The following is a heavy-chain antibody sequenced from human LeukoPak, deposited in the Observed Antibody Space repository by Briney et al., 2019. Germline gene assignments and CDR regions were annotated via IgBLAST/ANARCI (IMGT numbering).Heavy chain of an antibody. J-gene: IGHJ6*03. CDR3: ATTSGYRNYYYYYIDV. D-gene: IGHD3-22*01. CDR2: SFDGGNS. Sequence: PSETLSLTCTVSGVSISNTVYYWGWIRQAPGKGLEWIGTSFDGGNSYYNPSLKSRVTMPVDGSKNQFSLTLASVTAADTAVYYCATTSGYRNYYYYYIDVWGKGTTVTVSS. CDR1: GVSISNTVYY. V-gene: IGHV4-39*01.